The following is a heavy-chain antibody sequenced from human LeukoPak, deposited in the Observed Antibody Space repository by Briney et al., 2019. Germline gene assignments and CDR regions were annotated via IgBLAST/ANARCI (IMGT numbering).Heavy chain of an antibody. J-gene: IGHJ6*03. D-gene: IGHD3-3*01. Sequence: GASVKVSCKASGGTFSSYAISWVRQAPGQGLEWMGRIIPILGIANYAQKFQGRVTITTDESTSTAYMELSSLRSEDTAVYYCARSITIFGVAKFYMDVWGKGTTVTVSS. CDR1: GGTFSSYA. V-gene: IGHV1-69*04. CDR2: IIPILGIA. CDR3: ARSITIFGVAKFYMDV.